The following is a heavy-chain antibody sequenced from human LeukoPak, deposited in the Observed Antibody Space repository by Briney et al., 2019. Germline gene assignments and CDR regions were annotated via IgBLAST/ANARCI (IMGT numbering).Heavy chain of an antibody. Sequence: PGGSLRLSCAASGFTFSSYAMSWVRQAPGKGLEWVSAISGSGGSTYYADSVKGRFTISRDNSKNTLYLQMNSLRAEDTAVYYCAKDRPLSVAVAGTGNFDYWGQGTLVIVSS. V-gene: IGHV3-23*01. CDR3: AKDRPLSVAVAGTGNFDY. J-gene: IGHJ4*02. CDR2: ISGSGGST. CDR1: GFTFSSYA. D-gene: IGHD6-19*01.